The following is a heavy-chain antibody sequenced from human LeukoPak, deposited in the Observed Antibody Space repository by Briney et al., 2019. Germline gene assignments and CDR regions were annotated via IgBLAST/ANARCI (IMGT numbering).Heavy chain of an antibody. Sequence: GRSLRLSCAASGFTFSSYGMHWVRQAPGKGLEWVAVISYDGSNKYYADSVKGRFTISRDNSKNTLYLQMNSLRAEDTAVYYCAKGMDYGSGSPIDYWGQGTLVTVSS. V-gene: IGHV3-30*18. CDR2: ISYDGSNK. D-gene: IGHD3-10*01. CDR3: AKGMDYGSGSPIDY. CDR1: GFTFSSYG. J-gene: IGHJ4*02.